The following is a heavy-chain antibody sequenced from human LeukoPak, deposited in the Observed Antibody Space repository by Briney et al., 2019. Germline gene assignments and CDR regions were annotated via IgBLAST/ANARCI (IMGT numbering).Heavy chain of an antibody. D-gene: IGHD6-19*01. CDR2: IYYSGST. Sequence: SETLSLTCTVSGGSISSYYWSWIRQPPGKGLEWIGYIYYSGSTNYNPSLKSRVTISVDTSKNQFSLKLSSVTAADTAVYYCARVKQSLGYGMDVWGQGTTVTVSS. CDR1: GGSISSYY. V-gene: IGHV4-59*01. J-gene: IGHJ6*02. CDR3: ARVKQSLGYGMDV.